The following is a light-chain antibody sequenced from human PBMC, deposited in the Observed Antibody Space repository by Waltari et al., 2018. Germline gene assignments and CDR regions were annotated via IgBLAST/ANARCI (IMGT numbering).Light chain of an antibody. J-gene: IGKJ1*01. CDR3: QQRSNWPWT. Sequence: EIVLTQSPATLSLSPGERATLSCRASQRVSSYLAWYQQKPGQAPRLLIYDASNVATGSPARFSGSGSGTDFTLTISSLEPEEFAVYYCQQRSNWPWTFGQGTKVEIK. CDR2: DAS. V-gene: IGKV3-11*01. CDR1: QRVSSY.